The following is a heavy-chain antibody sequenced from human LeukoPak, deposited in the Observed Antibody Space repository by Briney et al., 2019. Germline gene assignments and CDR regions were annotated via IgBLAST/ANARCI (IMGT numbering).Heavy chain of an antibody. J-gene: IGHJ4*02. V-gene: IGHV4-59*01. CDR2: IYYSGST. CDR1: GGSISSYY. Sequence: SETLSLTCTVSGGSISSYYWSWIRQPPGKGLEWIGYIYYSGSTNYNPSLKSRVTISVDTSKNQFSLRLSSVTAADTAVYYCARDQGGSYPYFDYWGQGTLVTVSS. D-gene: IGHD1-26*01. CDR3: ARDQGGSYPYFDY.